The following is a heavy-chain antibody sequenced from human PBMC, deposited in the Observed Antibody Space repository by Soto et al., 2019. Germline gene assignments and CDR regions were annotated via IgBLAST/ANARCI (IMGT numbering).Heavy chain of an antibody. CDR2: GYYLGGF. J-gene: IGHJ4*02. D-gene: IGHD5-18*01. CDR1: GSSISSRSFY. V-gene: IGHV4-39*01. Sequence: SETLSLTCTVSGSSISSRSFYWGWIRLPPGKGLEWIGSGYYLGGFYSNPSLKSRVTMSVDTSKNQFSLKLSSVTAADTAMYYGARHYGYNYGYIDSWGQGTPVTVSS. CDR3: ARHYGYNYGYIDS.